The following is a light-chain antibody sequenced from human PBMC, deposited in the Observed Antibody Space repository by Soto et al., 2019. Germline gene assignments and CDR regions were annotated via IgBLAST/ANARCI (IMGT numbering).Light chain of an antibody. V-gene: IGKV1-5*03. CDR2: KVS. Sequence: DIQITQSPSALSASVGDRVIITCRASQSPSNWLAWYQQKPGKAPKLLVFKVSSLDSGVPSRFSGSGSGTEFTLTISSLQPEDVATYYCHHYSSYSTFGRGTKVDI. CDR1: QSPSNW. J-gene: IGKJ1*01. CDR3: HHYSSYST.